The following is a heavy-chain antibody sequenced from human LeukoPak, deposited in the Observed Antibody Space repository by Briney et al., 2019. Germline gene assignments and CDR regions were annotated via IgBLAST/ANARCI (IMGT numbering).Heavy chain of an antibody. CDR2: ISAYNGNT. Sequence: ASVKVSCRASGYTFTSYGISWVRQAPGQGLEWMGWISAYNGNTNYAQKLQGRVTMTTDTSTSTAYMELRSLRSDDTAVYYCARADIVAPRLYYYYGMDVWGQGTTVTVSS. V-gene: IGHV1-18*01. CDR3: ARADIVAPRLYYYYGMDV. D-gene: IGHD5-12*01. J-gene: IGHJ6*02. CDR1: GYTFTSYG.